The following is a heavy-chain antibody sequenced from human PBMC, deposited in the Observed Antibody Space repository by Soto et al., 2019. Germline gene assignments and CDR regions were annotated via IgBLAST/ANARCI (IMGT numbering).Heavy chain of an antibody. CDR2: IFYSGST. J-gene: IGHJ4*02. CDR1: GGSLSSSSW. Sequence: PSETLSLTCAVSGGSLSSSSWWSWDRQPPGKTLEWLGEIFYSGSTKYNPSLNSRVTISADQSKNDFSLRLSSVTAADTAVYYCVHHGGVPYYHDFWGQGMLVTVYS. V-gene: IGHV4-4*02. CDR3: VHHGGVPYYHDF. D-gene: IGHD2-8*01.